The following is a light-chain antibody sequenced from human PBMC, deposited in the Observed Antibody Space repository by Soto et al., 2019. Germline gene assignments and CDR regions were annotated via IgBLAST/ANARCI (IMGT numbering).Light chain of an antibody. V-gene: IGKV1-39*01. CDR1: QSISNY. CDR2: AAS. Sequence: DIQMTQSPSSLSASVGDRVTITCRASQSISNYLNWYQQKPGKAPKLLIYAASSLQSGVPSTVSGSGSGTDFTLTISSLQPEDFATYYCQQSYSTPPTFGQGTKVEIK. CDR3: QQSYSTPPT. J-gene: IGKJ1*01.